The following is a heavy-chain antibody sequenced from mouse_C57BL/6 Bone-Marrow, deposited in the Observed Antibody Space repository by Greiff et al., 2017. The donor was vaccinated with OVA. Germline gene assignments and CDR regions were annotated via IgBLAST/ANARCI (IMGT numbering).Heavy chain of an antibody. Sequence: QVQLQQPGAELVKPGASVKLSCKASGYTFTSYWLHWVKQRPGQGLEWIGMIHPNSGSTNYNEKFNSKATLTVDKSSSTAYMQRSRLTSEDSSVYYCARKGPSMDYWGQGTSVTVSS. CDR2: IHPNSGST. J-gene: IGHJ4*01. CDR1: GYTFTSYW. D-gene: IGHD3-3*01. CDR3: ARKGPSMDY. V-gene: IGHV1-64*01.